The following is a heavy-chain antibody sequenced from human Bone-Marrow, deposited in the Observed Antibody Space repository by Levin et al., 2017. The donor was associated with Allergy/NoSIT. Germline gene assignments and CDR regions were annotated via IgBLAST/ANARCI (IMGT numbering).Heavy chain of an antibody. CDR3: ARGWGLGYCSGGSCRLEINWFDP. D-gene: IGHD2-15*01. J-gene: IGHJ5*02. V-gene: IGHV4-59*01. Sequence: SETLSLTCTVSGGSISSYYWSWIRQPPGKGLEWIGYIYYSGSTNYNPSLKSRVTISVDTSKNQFSLKLSSVTAADTAVYYCARGWGLGYCSGGSCRLEINWFDPWGQGTLVTVSS. CDR1: GGSISSYY. CDR2: IYYSGST.